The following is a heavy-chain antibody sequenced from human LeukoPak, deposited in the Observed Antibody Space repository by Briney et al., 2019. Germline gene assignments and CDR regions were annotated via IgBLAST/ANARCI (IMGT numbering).Heavy chain of an antibody. J-gene: IGHJ4*02. D-gene: IGHD1-14*01. Sequence: SETLSLTCTVSGYSISSGYYWGWIRQPPGKGLEWIGTIRHSGTTYYNPSLKSRVTISIDSSKNQFSLKLTSVTAADTAVVYCARAPEYGLYYFDYWGQGTLVTVSS. CDR2: IRHSGTT. V-gene: IGHV4-38-2*02. CDR1: GYSISSGYY. CDR3: ARAPEYGLYYFDY.